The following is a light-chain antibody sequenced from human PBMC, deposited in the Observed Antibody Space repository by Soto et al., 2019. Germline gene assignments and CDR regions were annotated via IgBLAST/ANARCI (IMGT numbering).Light chain of an antibody. CDR1: NIGAKI. CDR2: RDS. Sequence: SYELTQPLSVSVALGQTAKITCGGVNIGAKIVHWYQQKPGQAHVVVMYRDSTRPSGIPERVSGSNSGNTATLTISRAQAGDEADYYCQVWDSPPVVFGGGTKLTVL. J-gene: IGLJ2*01. CDR3: QVWDSPPVV. V-gene: IGLV3-9*01.